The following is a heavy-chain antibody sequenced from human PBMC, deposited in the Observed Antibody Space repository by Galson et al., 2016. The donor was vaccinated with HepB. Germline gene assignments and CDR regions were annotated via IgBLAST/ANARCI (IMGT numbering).Heavy chain of an antibody. V-gene: IGHV3-23*01. CDR1: GFTFDKYA. CDR2: ISGTGITT. Sequence: SLRLSCAASGFTFDKYAMNWVRQAPGKGLQWVSSISGTGITTYYADSVRGRFTVSRDNSKNKLFLQMSNLRADDTAVYYCAKVGPLRFVEWFYNWFDPWGQGTLVTVSS. J-gene: IGHJ5*02. CDR3: AKVGPLRFVEWFYNWFDP. D-gene: IGHD3-3*01.